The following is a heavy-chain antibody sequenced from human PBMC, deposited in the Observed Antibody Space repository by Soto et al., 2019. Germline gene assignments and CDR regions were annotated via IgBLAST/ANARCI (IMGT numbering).Heavy chain of an antibody. V-gene: IGHV4-59*01. CDR1: GGSISVYY. CDR3: ARDPEYLSDATAVPESASFDY. Sequence: SETLSLTCTISGGSISVYYWSWIRQSPRQGLEWIGYVYDHGRPYYSPSLKSRVTISADTSKNQISLKLTSATAADTAVYYCARDPEYLSDATAVPESASFDYWGQGTLVTVSS. J-gene: IGHJ4*02. D-gene: IGHD1-1*01. CDR2: VYDHGRP.